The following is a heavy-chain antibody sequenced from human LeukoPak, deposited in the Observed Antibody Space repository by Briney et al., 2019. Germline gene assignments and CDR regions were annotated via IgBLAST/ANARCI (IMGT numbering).Heavy chain of an antibody. CDR2: ISYDGKNI. CDR1: GFSFSNYG. Sequence: PGRSLRLSCAASGFSFSNYGFHWVRQAPGKGLDWVSAISYDGKNIHYADSVKGRFTISRDTSRNTVYLQMNSLRVEDTAVYYCAKTYSRESGYDFFFHYWGQGTRVTVSS. V-gene: IGHV3-33*06. CDR3: AKTYSRESGYDFFFHY. J-gene: IGHJ4*02. D-gene: IGHD5-12*01.